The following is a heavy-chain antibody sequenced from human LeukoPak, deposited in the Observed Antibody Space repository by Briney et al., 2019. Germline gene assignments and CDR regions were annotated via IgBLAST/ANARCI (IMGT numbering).Heavy chain of an antibody. D-gene: IGHD2-15*01. Sequence: PGGPLRLFCAASGFSFRAYWEPGARRARGRGGEGVANINPAGSETYYVDPVKGRFSISRDNAKNLVYLQMNSLRAEDTAVYHCARFGYVAAVDVWGQGTPVTVSS. CDR3: ARFGYVAAVDV. J-gene: IGHJ4*02. CDR2: INPAGSET. V-gene: IGHV3-7*01. CDR1: GFSFRAYW.